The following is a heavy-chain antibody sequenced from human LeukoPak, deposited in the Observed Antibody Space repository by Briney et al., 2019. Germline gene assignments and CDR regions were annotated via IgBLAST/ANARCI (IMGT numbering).Heavy chain of an antibody. CDR2: ISAYNGNT. CDR3: ARDVMVRGPHYYYYGMDV. Sequence: GASVKVSCKASGYTFTSYGISWVRQAPGQGLEWMGWISAYNGNTDYAQKLQGRVTMTTDTPTSTAYMELRSLRSDDTAVYYCARDVMVRGPHYYYYGMDVWGQGTTATVSS. D-gene: IGHD3-10*01. CDR1: GYTFTSYG. J-gene: IGHJ6*02. V-gene: IGHV1-18*01.